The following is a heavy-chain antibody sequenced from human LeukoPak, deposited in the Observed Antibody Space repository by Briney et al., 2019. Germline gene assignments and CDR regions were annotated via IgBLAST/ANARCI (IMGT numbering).Heavy chain of an antibody. Sequence: PGGSLRLSCAVPGLTFSDYGMSWVRQAPGKGRDWVSSVSDSGGNKYYADSVKGRFTISRDNSKNTLYLQMNSLRPEDTAVYYCAKRVPYSSSSVYFDYWGQGTLVTVSS. D-gene: IGHD6-6*01. CDR2: VSDSGGNK. J-gene: IGHJ4*02. CDR3: AKRVPYSSSSVYFDY. CDR1: GLTFSDYG. V-gene: IGHV3-23*01.